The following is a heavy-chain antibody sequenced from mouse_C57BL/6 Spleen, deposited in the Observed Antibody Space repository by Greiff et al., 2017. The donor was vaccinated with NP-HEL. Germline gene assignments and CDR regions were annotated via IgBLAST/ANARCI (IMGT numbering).Heavy chain of an antibody. V-gene: IGHV1-15*01. CDR3: TRSQSFYYYGSSP. J-gene: IGHJ2*01. CDR2: IDPETGGT. CDR1: GYTFTDYE. D-gene: IGHD1-1*01. Sequence: QVQLQQSGAELVRPGASVTLSCKASGYTFTDYEMHWVKQTPVHGLEWIGAIDPETGGTAYNQKFKGKAILTADKSSSTAYMELRSLTSEDSAVYYCTRSQSFYYYGSSPWGQGTTLTVSS.